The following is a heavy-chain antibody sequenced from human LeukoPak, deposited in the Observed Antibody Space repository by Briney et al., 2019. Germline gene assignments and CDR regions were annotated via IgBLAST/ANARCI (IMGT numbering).Heavy chain of an antibody. CDR1: GYTFTSYA. V-gene: IGHV1-3*01. D-gene: IGHD3-22*01. CDR3: AREYYPSYDSSGIDFDY. J-gene: IGHJ4*02. Sequence: ASVKVSCKASGYTFTSYAMHWVRQAPGQRLEWMGWINAGNGNTKYSQKFQGRVTITRDTSASTAYMELSSLRSEDTAVYYCAREYYPSYDSSGIDFDYWGQGTLVTVSS. CDR2: INAGNGNT.